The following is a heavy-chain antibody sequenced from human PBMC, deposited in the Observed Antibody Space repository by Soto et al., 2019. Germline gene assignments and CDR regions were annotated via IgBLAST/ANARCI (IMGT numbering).Heavy chain of an antibody. D-gene: IGHD3-10*01. V-gene: IGHV3-21*01. Sequence: GGSLRLSCAASGFTFSSYSMNWVRQAPGKGLEWVSSISPVSSYIYYTDSVKGRFTISRDNAENSLYLQMNSLRAEDTAVYYCASGGYGSGSYPFIDYWGQGALVTVSS. CDR1: GFTFSSYS. CDR2: ISPVSSYI. CDR3: ASGGYGSGSYPFIDY. J-gene: IGHJ4*02.